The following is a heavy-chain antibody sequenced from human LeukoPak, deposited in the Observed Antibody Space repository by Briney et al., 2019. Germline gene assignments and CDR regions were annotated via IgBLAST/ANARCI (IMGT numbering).Heavy chain of an antibody. V-gene: IGHV1-18*01. CDR2: INSHNGDT. CDR1: GYSFVFFG. J-gene: IGHJ4*02. D-gene: IGHD6-13*01. Sequence: ASVKVSCKASGYSFVFFGVSWVRQAPGQGLEWMGWINSHNGDTKYAERLQGRVFMTTDTSTSTSYMELRSLRSDDTAVYYCARGPRLSGQQLVQIVNWGRGTLVTVSS. CDR3: ARGPRLSGQQLVQIVN.